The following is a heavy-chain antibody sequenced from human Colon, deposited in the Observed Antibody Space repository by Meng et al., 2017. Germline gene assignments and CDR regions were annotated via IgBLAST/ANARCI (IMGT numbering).Heavy chain of an antibody. V-gene: IGHV3-30*18. Sequence: GESLKISCAASGFTFGSFAMQWARQAPGKGLEWVAVVSYDGSAQDYADSVKGRFTISRDNADNSLYLEMSSLRPEDTAIYYCAKGRRLYYYDDSGYQDFWGQGTLVTVSS. D-gene: IGHD3-22*01. CDR3: AKGRRLYYYDDSGYQDF. J-gene: IGHJ4*02. CDR1: GFTFGSFA. CDR2: VSYDGSAQ.